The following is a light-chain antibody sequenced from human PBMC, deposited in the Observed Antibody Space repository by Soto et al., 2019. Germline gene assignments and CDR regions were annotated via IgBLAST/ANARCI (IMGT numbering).Light chain of an antibody. CDR2: GAS. J-gene: IGKJ5*01. Sequence: EIVFTQSPGTLSLSPGERATLTCRASQSVSSSYLAWYQQKPGQAPRLLIYGASSRATGIPDRFSGSGSGTDFTLTISRLEPEDFAVYNCEQYGSAPITFGQGTLL. CDR3: EQYGSAPIT. CDR1: QSVSSSY. V-gene: IGKV3-20*01.